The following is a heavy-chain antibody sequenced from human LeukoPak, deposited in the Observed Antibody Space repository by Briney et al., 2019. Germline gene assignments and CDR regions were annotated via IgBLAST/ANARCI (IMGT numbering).Heavy chain of an antibody. Sequence: SQTLSLTCTVSGGSISSGDYYSSWIRQPPGKGLEWIGYIYYSGSTYYNPSLKSRVTISVDTSKNQFSLKLSSVTAADTAVYYCARVRFQGYYYYYYMDVWGKGTTVTVSS. V-gene: IGHV4-30-4*08. D-gene: IGHD3-3*01. J-gene: IGHJ6*03. CDR1: GGSISSGDYY. CDR2: IYYSGST. CDR3: ARVRFQGYYYYYYMDV.